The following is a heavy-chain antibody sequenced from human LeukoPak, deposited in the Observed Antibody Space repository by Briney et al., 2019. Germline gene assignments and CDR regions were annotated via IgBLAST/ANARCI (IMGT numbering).Heavy chain of an antibody. D-gene: IGHD6-13*01. CDR3: ARSVSSAWSPFDY. CDR2: IYSGGNT. Sequence: GGSLRLSCAASGFIVSSNYMSWVRQAPGKGLEWVSVIYSGGNTYYADSVKGRFAISRDNSKNTLYLQMNSLRAEDTAVYYCARSVSSAWSPFDYRGQGTLVTVSS. CDR1: GFIVSSNY. V-gene: IGHV3-53*05. J-gene: IGHJ4*02.